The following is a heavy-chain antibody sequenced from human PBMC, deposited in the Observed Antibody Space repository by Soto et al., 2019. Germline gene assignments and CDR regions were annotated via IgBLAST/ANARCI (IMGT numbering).Heavy chain of an antibody. V-gene: IGHV4-4*07. Sequence: SETLSLTCSVSGVSMRNSYWTWIRQSAGRGLEGIGRISTSGNTNYNPSLNSRLTMSVDTSKNQVSLKLTSVTAADTAVYDCARGGGVPALGDPWGQGTLVTVSS. J-gene: IGHJ5*02. CDR2: ISTSGNT. CDR1: GVSMRNSY. CDR3: ARGGGVPALGDP. D-gene: IGHD3-16*01.